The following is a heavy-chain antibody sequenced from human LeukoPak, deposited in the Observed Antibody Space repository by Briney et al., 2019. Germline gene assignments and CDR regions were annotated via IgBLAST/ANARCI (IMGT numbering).Heavy chain of an antibody. V-gene: IGHV3-23*01. CDR1: GFTFSSYA. CDR2: IGYTGDST. J-gene: IGHJ3*02. CDR3: AKSPTVDAAFDI. D-gene: IGHD4-23*01. Sequence: GGSLRLSCAASGFTFSSYAMNWVRQAPGKGLELVSGIGYTGDSTFYADSVKGRFTVSRDSSKNTLFLHVNSLRAEDTALYYCAKSPTVDAAFDIWGQGTMVTVSS.